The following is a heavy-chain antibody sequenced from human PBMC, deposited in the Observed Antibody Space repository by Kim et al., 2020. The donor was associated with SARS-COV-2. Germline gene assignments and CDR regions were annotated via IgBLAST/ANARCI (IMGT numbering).Heavy chain of an antibody. J-gene: IGHJ6*02. Sequence: SLKSRVTISVDTSKNQFSLKLSSVTAADTAVYYCARDLRGSYYYYYGMDVWGQGTTVTVSS. V-gene: IGHV4-30-2*04. D-gene: IGHD1-26*01. CDR3: ARDLRGSYYYYYGMDV.